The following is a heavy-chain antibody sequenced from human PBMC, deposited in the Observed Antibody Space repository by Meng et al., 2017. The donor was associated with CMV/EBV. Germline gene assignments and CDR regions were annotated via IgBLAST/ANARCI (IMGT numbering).Heavy chain of an antibody. V-gene: IGHV3-48*03. CDR3: ARGGGITIFGVVIIQLETGVDV. J-gene: IGHJ6*02. Sequence: EGSLRLSCAASGFTFSSYEMNWVRQAPGKGLEWVSYISSSGSTIYYADSVKGRFTISRDNAKNSLYLQMNSLRAEDTAVYYCARGGGITIFGVVIIQLETGVDVWGQGTTVTVSS. D-gene: IGHD3-3*01. CDR1: GFTFSSYE. CDR2: ISSSGSTI.